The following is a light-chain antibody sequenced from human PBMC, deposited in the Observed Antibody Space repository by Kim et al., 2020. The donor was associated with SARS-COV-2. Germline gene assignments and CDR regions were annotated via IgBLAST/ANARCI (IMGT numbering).Light chain of an antibody. CDR1: QSVSSN. Sequence: EIVMTQSPATLSVSPGERATLSCRASQSVSSNLAWYQQKPGQAPGLLIYGASTRATGIPARFSGSGSGTEFTLTISSLQSEDFAVYYCQQYNNWPPNTFGQGTKLEI. J-gene: IGKJ2*01. CDR2: GAS. V-gene: IGKV3-15*01. CDR3: QQYNNWPPNT.